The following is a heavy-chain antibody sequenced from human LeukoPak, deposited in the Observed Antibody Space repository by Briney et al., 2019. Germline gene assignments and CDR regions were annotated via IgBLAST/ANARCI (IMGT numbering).Heavy chain of an antibody. CDR3: ARAWSSSPSGGAFDI. CDR2: IYTSGST. V-gene: IGHV4-4*07. D-gene: IGHD6-13*01. Sequence: SETLSLTCTVSGGSISSYYWSWIREPAGKGLEWIGRIYTSGSTNYNPSLKSRVTMSVDTSKNQFSLKLSSVTAADTAVYYCARAWSSSPSGGAFDIWGQGTMVTVSS. CDR1: GGSISSYY. J-gene: IGHJ3*02.